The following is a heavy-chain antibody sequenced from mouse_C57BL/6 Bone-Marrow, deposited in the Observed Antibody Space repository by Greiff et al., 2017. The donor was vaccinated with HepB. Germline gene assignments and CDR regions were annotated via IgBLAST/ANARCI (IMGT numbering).Heavy chain of an antibody. V-gene: IGHV1-76*01. D-gene: IGHD2-5*01. CDR2: IYPGSGNT. J-gene: IGHJ1*03. Sequence: QVHLQQSGAELVRPGASVKLSCKASGYTFTDYYINWVKQRPGQGLEWIARIYPGSGNTYYNEKFKGKATLTAEKSSSTAYMQLSSLTSEDSAVYFCARSPSYYSNYWYFDVWGTGTTVTVSS. CDR3: ARSPSYYSNYWYFDV. CDR1: GYTFTDYY.